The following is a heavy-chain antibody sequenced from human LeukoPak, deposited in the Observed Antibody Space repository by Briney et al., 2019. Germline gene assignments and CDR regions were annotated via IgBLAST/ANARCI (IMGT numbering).Heavy chain of an antibody. CDR2: IYESGST. D-gene: IGHD3-22*01. V-gene: IGHV4-59*01. Sequence: SEALSLTCTVSGGSISSYYRSWIRQAPGKGLEWIGYIYESGSTDYNPSLRSRVTISRDTSKNQVSLKLTSVTNADTAVYYCARDRYDHDSSGYYEFWGQGTLVTVSS. CDR1: GGSISSYY. CDR3: ARDRYDHDSSGYYEF. J-gene: IGHJ4*02.